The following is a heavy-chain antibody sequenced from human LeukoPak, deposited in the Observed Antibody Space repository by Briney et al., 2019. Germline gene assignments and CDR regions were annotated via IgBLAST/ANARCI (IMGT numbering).Heavy chain of an antibody. D-gene: IGHD6-13*01. CDR3: ATSKTIAGLFDY. Sequence: GGSLRLSCAASGFTFSSYSMNWVRQAPGKGLEWVSSISSSSSYIYYADSVKGRFTISRDNAKNSLYLQMNSLRAEDTAVYYCATSKTIAGLFDYWGQGTLVTVSS. J-gene: IGHJ4*02. V-gene: IGHV3-21*01. CDR1: GFTFSSYS. CDR2: ISSSSSYI.